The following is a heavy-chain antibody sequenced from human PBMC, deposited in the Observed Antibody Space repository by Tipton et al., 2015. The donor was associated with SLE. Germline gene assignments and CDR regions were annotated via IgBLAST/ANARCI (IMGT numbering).Heavy chain of an antibody. Sequence: TLSLTCTVSGGSISSYYWRWIRQPPGKGLEWIGYIYYSGSTNYNPSLKSRVTISVDTSKNQFSLKLSSVTAADTAVYYCARSPHGVVATIDNWFDPWGQGTLVTVSS. CDR2: IYYSGST. CDR3: ARSPHGVVATIDNWFDP. J-gene: IGHJ5*02. CDR1: GGSISSYY. D-gene: IGHD5-12*01. V-gene: IGHV4-59*01.